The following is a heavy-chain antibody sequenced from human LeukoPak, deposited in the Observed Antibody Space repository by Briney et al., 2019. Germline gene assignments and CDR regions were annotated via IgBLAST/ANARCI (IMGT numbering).Heavy chain of an antibody. J-gene: IGHJ3*02. Sequence: ASVKVSCKASGYTFTGYYMHWVRQAPGQGLEWMGWINPNSGGTNYAQKFQGRVTMTRDTSTSTVYMELSSLRSEDTAVYYCARGYQGAFDIWGQGTMVTVSS. CDR1: GYTFTGYY. V-gene: IGHV1-2*02. CDR3: ARGYQGAFDI. D-gene: IGHD1-14*01. CDR2: INPNSGGT.